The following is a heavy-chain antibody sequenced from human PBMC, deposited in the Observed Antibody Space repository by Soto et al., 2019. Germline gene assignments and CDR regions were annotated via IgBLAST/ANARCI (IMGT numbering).Heavy chain of an antibody. D-gene: IGHD3-22*01. CDR3: AKDSRITMIVAPFDY. CDR1: GFTFSSYG. Sequence: QVQLVESGGGVVQPGRSLRLSCAASGFTFSSYGMHWVRQAPGKGLEWVAVISYDGSNKYYTDSVKGRFTISRDNSKNTLYLQMNSLRAEDTAVYYCAKDSRITMIVAPFDYWCQGTLVTVSS. V-gene: IGHV3-30*18. J-gene: IGHJ4*02. CDR2: ISYDGSNK.